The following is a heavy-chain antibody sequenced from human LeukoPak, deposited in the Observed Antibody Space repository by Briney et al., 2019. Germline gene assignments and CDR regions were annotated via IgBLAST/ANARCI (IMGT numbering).Heavy chain of an antibody. CDR1: GFTFSSYE. Sequence: GGSLRLSCAASGFTFSSYEMNWVRRAPGKGLEWVSYISTSGSTIYHADSVKGRFTISRDNAKNSLFLQMNSLRAEDTAVYYCARRGYYDSSGYLFDYWGQETLVTVSS. D-gene: IGHD3-22*01. V-gene: IGHV3-48*03. CDR3: ARRGYYDSSGYLFDY. CDR2: ISTSGSTI. J-gene: IGHJ4*02.